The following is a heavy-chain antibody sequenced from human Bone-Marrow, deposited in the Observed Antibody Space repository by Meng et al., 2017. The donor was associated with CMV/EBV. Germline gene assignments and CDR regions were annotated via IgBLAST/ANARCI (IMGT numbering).Heavy chain of an antibody. D-gene: IGHD3-3*01. V-gene: IGHV3-23*03. CDR2: IYGDDRNT. CDR3: ARYYDFWGGSANVSFFDS. J-gene: IGHJ1*01. CDR1: GFMFRRYA. Sequence: GGSLRLSCAASGFMFRRYAMSWVRQAPGKGLEWVSTIYGDDRNTFYAESVKGRFSVSRDNSMNTLFLQMDSLRAEDTAIYYCARYYDFWGGSANVSFFDSWDQGTLVTVSS.